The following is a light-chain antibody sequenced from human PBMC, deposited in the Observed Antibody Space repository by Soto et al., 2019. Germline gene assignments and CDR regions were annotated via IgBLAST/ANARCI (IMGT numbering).Light chain of an antibody. CDR2: EVS. Sequence: QSALTQPASVSGSPGQSITISCTGTCSDVGGYNYVSWYQQHPGKAPKLMIYEVSNRPSGVSNRLSGSKSGNTASLPISGLQDEDEADYYCSSYTSSSIDYVFGTGTKLTVL. CDR3: SSYTSSSIDYV. V-gene: IGLV2-14*01. CDR1: CSDVGGYNY. J-gene: IGLJ1*01.